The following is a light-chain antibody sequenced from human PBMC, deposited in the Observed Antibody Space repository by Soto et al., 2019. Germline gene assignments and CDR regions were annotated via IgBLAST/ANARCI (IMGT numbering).Light chain of an antibody. CDR2: EVS. CDR3: CSYTDSRTHI. J-gene: IGLJ1*01. Sequence: SALTQPASVSGSPGQSITISCTGTSSDVGGYNYVSWYQQHPGKAPKLIIFEVSYRPSGISNRFSASKSGDTASLTISGLQADDEADYYCCSYTDSRTHIFGSGTKLTVL. CDR1: SSDVGGYNY. V-gene: IGLV2-14*01.